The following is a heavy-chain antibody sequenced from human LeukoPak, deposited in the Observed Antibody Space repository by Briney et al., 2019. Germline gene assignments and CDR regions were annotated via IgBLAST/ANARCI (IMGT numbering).Heavy chain of an antibody. D-gene: IGHD3-10*01. Sequence: PSETLSLTCAVYGGSFSGYYWSWIRQPPGKGLEWIGEINHSGSTNYKPSLKRRVTISVDTSKNQFSLKLSSVTAADTAVYYCARDLLYYGSGTSWFDPWGQGTLVTVSS. CDR2: INHSGST. J-gene: IGHJ5*02. CDR1: GGSFSGYY. V-gene: IGHV4-34*01. CDR3: ARDLLYYGSGTSWFDP.